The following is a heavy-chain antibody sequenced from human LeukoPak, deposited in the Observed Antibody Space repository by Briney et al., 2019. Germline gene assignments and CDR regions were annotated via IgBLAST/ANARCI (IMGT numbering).Heavy chain of an antibody. Sequence: SETLSLTCAVSGGSISSSTWWSWVRQPPGKGLEWIGEINHSGSTDDNPSLKSRVTISVDKSNNQFSLKLNSVTAADTAVYHCARKQWLAVADWGQGTLVTVSS. J-gene: IGHJ4*02. CDR1: GGSISSSTW. CDR3: ARKQWLAVAD. CDR2: INHSGST. D-gene: IGHD6-19*01. V-gene: IGHV4-4*02.